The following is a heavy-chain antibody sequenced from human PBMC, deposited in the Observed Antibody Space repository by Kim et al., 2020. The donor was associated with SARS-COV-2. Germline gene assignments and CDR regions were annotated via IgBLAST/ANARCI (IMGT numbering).Heavy chain of an antibody. CDR2: MFYGENT. J-gene: IGHJ3*01. V-gene: IGHV4-39*01. CDR3: ASDTYGSTWYHAFDV. D-gene: IGHD6-13*01. CDR1: GGSISSTTYY. Sequence: SETLSLTCTVSGGSISSTTYYWGWIRQSPGKGLEWIGGMFYGENTYHSPSLKSRVTILADTSKNQFSLKLTSVTAADTAVYYCASDTYGSTWYHAFDVW.